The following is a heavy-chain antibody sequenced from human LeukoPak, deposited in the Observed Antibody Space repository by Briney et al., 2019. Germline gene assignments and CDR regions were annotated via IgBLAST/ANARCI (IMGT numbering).Heavy chain of an antibody. CDR2: ISYDGSNK. CDR3: ARVADAIMVGRYDP. D-gene: IGHD2-21*01. V-gene: IGHV3-30-3*01. Sequence: QAGGSLRLSCAASGFTFSSYAMPWVRQAPGKGLEWVAVISYDGSNKYYADSVKGRFTISRDNSKNTLYLQMNSLRAEDTAVYYCARVADAIMVGRYDPWGQGTLVTVSS. CDR1: GFTFSSYA. J-gene: IGHJ5*02.